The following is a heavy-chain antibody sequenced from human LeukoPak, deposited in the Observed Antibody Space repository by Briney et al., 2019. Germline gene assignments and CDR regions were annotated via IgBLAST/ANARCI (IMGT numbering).Heavy chain of an antibody. CDR3: ARPLYGLSDAFDI. Sequence: SETLSLTCTVSGGSISSGGYYWSWIRQPPGKGLEWIGYIYHSGSTYYNPSLKSRVTISVDTSKNQFSLKLSSVTAADTAVYYCARPLYGLSDAFDIWGQGTMVTVSS. V-gene: IGHV4-30-2*01. D-gene: IGHD2-8*02. CDR2: IYHSGST. J-gene: IGHJ3*02. CDR1: GGSISSGGYY.